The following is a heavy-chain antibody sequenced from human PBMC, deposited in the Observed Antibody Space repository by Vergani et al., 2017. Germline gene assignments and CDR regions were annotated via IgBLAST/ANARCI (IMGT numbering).Heavy chain of an antibody. CDR1: GFTFSSYA. V-gene: IGHV3-23*04. D-gene: IGHD3-10*01. J-gene: IGHJ4*02. CDR3: ARGPPRMVRGVIVYFDY. CDR2: ISGSGGST. Sequence: EVQLVESGGGLVQPGGSLRLSCAASGFTFSSYAMSWVRQAPGKGLEWVSAISGSGGSTYYADSVKGRFTISRDNSKNTLYLQMNSLRAEDTAVYYCARGPPRMVRGVIVYFDYWGQGTLVTVSS.